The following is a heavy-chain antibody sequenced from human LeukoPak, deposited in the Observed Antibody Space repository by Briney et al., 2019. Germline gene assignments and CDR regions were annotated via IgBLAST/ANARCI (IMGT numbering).Heavy chain of an antibody. Sequence: GGSLRLSCAASGFTFDDYAMHWVRQAPGKGPEWVSGISWNSGSIGYADSVKGRFTISRDNAKNSLYLQMNSLRAEDTALYYCAKDMTGDYYYYGMDVWGQGTTVTVSS. V-gene: IGHV3-9*01. CDR1: GFTFDDYA. J-gene: IGHJ6*02. CDR2: ISWNSGSI. D-gene: IGHD3-9*01. CDR3: AKDMTGDYYYYGMDV.